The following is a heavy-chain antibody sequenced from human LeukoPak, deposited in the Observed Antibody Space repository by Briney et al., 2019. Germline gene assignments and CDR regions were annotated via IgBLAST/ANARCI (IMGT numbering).Heavy chain of an antibody. J-gene: IGHJ5*02. CDR3: ARGEVALNWLDP. V-gene: IGHV4-59*01. CDR1: GGSISSYY. D-gene: IGHD2-15*01. Sequence: PSETLSLTCTVSGGSISSYYWTWIRQPPGKGLEWIAYIYYSGSTNYNPSLKSRVTISVDKSKNQFSLKLRSVTAADTAVYYCARGEVALNWLDPWGQGTLVTASS. CDR2: IYYSGST.